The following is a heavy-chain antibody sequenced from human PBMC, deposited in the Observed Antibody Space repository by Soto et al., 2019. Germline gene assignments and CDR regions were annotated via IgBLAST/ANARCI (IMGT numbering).Heavy chain of an antibody. CDR2: IYYSGST. Sequence: QLQLQESGPGLVKPSETLSLTCTVSGGSISSSSYYWGWIRQPPGKGLEWIGSIYYSGSTYYNPSLKSRVTRSVDTSKNQFSLKLSSVTAADTAVYYCARPPVYGDYDSFDYWGQGTLVTVSS. CDR3: ARPPVYGDYDSFDY. CDR1: GGSISSSSYY. J-gene: IGHJ4*02. D-gene: IGHD4-17*01. V-gene: IGHV4-39*01.